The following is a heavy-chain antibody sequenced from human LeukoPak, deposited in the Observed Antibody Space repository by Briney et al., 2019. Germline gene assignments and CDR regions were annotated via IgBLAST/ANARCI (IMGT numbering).Heavy chain of an antibody. J-gene: IGHJ6*03. V-gene: IGHV4-59*01. Sequence: SETLSLTCSVSGGSISSSYWGWIRQSPGKGLEWIGYISHSGSTRSNPSLKSRVTISLLTSKSQFSLELSSVTAADTAVYYCARCSYDSTDTTDNYYGYFYYMDVWGKGTTVTVSS. CDR2: ISHSGST. CDR1: GGSISSSY. D-gene: IGHD3-22*01. CDR3: ARCSYDSTDTTDNYYGYFYYMDV.